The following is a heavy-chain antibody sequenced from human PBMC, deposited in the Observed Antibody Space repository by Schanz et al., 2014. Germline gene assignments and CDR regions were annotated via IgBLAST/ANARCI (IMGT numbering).Heavy chain of an antibody. CDR3: ARHWRRDYFDY. Sequence: QLQLQESGPGLVKPSETLSLTCTVSAGSISGSGYYWGWIRQPPGKGLEWIGTIYYSGSTYYDPSLEGRATISVDTSKNQFSRKLNSGTAADTAVYYCARHWRRDYFDYWGRGTLVTVSS. CDR1: AGSISGSGYY. V-gene: IGHV4-39*01. CDR2: IYYSGST. J-gene: IGHJ4*02. D-gene: IGHD3-3*01.